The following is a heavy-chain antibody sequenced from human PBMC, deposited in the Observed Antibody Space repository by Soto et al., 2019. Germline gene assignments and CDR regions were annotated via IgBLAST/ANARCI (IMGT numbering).Heavy chain of an antibody. CDR1: GYTFTSYG. V-gene: IGHV1-18*01. CDR2: ISAYNGNT. Sequence: QVQLVQSGAEVKKPGASVKVSCKASGYTFTSYGITWVRQAPGQGLEWMGWISAYNGNTNSAQKLQRRVTVTTDTSTSTDDMELRSLRSDDTAVYYCARDRGAYGMDVWGQGTTVTVSS. J-gene: IGHJ6*02. CDR3: ARDRGAYGMDV.